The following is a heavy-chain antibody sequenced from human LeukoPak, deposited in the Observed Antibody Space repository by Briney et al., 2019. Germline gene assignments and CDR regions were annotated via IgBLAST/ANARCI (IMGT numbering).Heavy chain of an antibody. CDR3: ARGGYYYVS. J-gene: IGHJ4*02. CDR2: INPGGGEK. D-gene: IGHD3-22*01. V-gene: IGHV3-7*01. CDR1: GFTFSRHW. Sequence: PGGSLRLSCEVSGFTFSRHWMSWVRQAPGKGLEWVANINPGGGEKYSVDSVKGRFTISRDNAKNSVYLQMNSLRADDTAVYFCARGGYYYVSWGQGTLVTVSS.